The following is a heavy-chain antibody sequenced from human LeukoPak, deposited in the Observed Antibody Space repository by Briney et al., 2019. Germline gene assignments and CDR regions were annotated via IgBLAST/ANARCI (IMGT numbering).Heavy chain of an antibody. Sequence: ASVKVSCKASGYTFTSYGISWVRQAPGQGLEWMGRIIPILGIANYAQKFQGRVTITADKSTSTAYMELSSLRSEDTAVYYCASDTSGGKMVGNWFDPWGQGTLVTVSS. J-gene: IGHJ5*02. CDR3: ASDTSGGKMVGNWFDP. V-gene: IGHV1-69*04. CDR2: IIPILGIA. CDR1: GYTFTSYG. D-gene: IGHD4-23*01.